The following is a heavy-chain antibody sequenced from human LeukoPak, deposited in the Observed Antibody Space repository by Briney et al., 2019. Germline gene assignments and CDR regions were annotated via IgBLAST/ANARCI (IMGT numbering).Heavy chain of an antibody. CDR3: ARAKSKRGSYGDRFDY. Sequence: SETLSLTCAVYGGSFSGYYWSWIRQPSGKGLEWIGEINHSGSTNYNPSLKSRVTISVDTSKNQFSLKLSSVTAADTAVYYCARAKSKRGSYGDRFDYWGQGTLVTVSS. CDR2: INHSGST. V-gene: IGHV4-34*01. D-gene: IGHD4-17*01. CDR1: GGSFSGYY. J-gene: IGHJ4*02.